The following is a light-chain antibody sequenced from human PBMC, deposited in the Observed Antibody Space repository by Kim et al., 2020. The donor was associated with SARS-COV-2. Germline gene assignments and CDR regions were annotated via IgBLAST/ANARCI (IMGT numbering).Light chain of an antibody. V-gene: IGKV3-15*01. CDR2: GAS. Sequence: VSPGERGTLSCRASQSISNKLAWYQQKPGQAPRLLIYGASTRATGIPARFSGSGSGTEFTLTISSLQSEDFAVYYCQQYDNWPLTFGGGTKVDIK. CDR1: QSISNK. CDR3: QQYDNWPLT. J-gene: IGKJ4*01.